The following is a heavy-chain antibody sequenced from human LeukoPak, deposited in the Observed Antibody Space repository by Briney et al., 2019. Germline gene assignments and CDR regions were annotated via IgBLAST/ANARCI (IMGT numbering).Heavy chain of an antibody. CDR3: ARDGGRESQCDY. CDR1: GGTFSSYA. V-gene: IGHV1-69*06. Sequence: SVRVSCKASGGTFSSYAISWVRQAPGQGLEWMGGIIPIFGTANYAQKFQGRVTITADKSTSTAYMELSSLRSEDTAVYYCARDGGRESQCDYWGQGTLVTVSS. J-gene: IGHJ4*02. CDR2: IIPIFGTA. D-gene: IGHD3-3*01.